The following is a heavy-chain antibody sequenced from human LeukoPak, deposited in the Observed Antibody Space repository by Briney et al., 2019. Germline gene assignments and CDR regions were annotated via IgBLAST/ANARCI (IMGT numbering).Heavy chain of an antibody. V-gene: IGHV4-38-2*02. CDR3: ARANYYGSGSYISRGQIFDY. J-gene: IGHJ4*02. CDR1: DYSVGSGYY. CDR2: IYHSGST. Sequence: PSETLSLTCTVSDYSVGSGYYWASIRQPPGKGLEWIGSIYHSGSTYYNPSLKSRVTISIDTSKNQFSLKLRSVTAADTAVYYCARANYYGSGSYISRGQIFDYWGQGTLVTVSS. D-gene: IGHD3-10*01.